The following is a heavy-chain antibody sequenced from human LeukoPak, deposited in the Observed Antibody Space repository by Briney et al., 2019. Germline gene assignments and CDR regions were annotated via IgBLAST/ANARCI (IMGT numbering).Heavy chain of an antibody. J-gene: IGHJ5*02. D-gene: IGHD1-26*01. CDR3: ARGSGSYYWFDP. V-gene: IGHV1-2*02. Sequence: VASVKVSCKASGYTFTSYDINWVRQATGQGLEWMGWINPNSGGTNYAQKFQGRVTMTRDTSISTAYMELSRLRSDDTAVYYCARGSGSYYWFDPWGQGTLVTVSS. CDR2: INPNSGGT. CDR1: GYTFTSYD.